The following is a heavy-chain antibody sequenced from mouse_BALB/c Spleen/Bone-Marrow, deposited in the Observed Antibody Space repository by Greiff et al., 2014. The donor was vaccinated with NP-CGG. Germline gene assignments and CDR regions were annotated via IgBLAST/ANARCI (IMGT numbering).Heavy chain of an antibody. CDR1: GFNIKDYY. CDR2: IDPENGDT. V-gene: IGHV14-4*02. CDR3: NGNYYAMDY. D-gene: IGHD2-1*01. J-gene: IGHJ4*01. Sequence: EVKLQESGAELVRSGASVKLSCTASGFNIKDYYMHWVKQRPEQGLGWIGWIDPENGDTEYAPKFQGKATMTADTSSNTAYLQLSSLTSEDTAVYYCNGNYYAMDYWGQGTSVTVSS.